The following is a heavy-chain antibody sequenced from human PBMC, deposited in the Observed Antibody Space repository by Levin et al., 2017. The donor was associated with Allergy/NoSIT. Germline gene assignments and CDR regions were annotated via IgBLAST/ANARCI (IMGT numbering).Heavy chain of an antibody. J-gene: IGHJ6*02. CDR1: GGSISSYY. D-gene: IGHD4-11*01. V-gene: IGHV4-59*01. CDR3: ARDNAVTKPYYYYYGMDV. CDR2: IYYSGST. Sequence: SQTLSLTCTVSGGSISSYYWSWIRPPPGKGLEWIGYIYYSGSTNYNPSLKSRVTISVDTSKNQFSLKLSSVTAADTAVYYCARDNAVTKPYYYYYGMDVWGQGTTVTVSS.